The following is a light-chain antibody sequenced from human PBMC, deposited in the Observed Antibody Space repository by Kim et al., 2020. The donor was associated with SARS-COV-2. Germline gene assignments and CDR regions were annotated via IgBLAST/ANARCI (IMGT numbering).Light chain of an antibody. V-gene: IGLV1-47*01. J-gene: IGLJ3*02. CDR2: RND. Sequence: GQTVTMSCSGVRANIGNNFVFWYRQLPGAAPRLLMYRNDQRPSGVPDRISGSKSGTSASLAISDLRSEDEADYFCASWDDTLNSQLFGGGTKVTVL. CDR3: ASWDDTLNSQL. CDR1: RANIGNNF.